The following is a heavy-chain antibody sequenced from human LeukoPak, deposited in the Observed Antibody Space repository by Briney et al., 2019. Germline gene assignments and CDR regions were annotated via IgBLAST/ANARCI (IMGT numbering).Heavy chain of an antibody. D-gene: IGHD3-16*02. CDR2: ISTTST. CDR3: ARESVDDYVWGSYRSASFDY. V-gene: IGHV3-21*01. Sequence: GGSLRLSCTASGFTFSRYSMNWVRQAPGKGLEWVSYISTTSTYYADSMKGRFTISRDNAKNSLYLQMNSLRAEDTAVYYCARESVDDYVWGSYRSASFDYWGQGTLVTVSS. J-gene: IGHJ4*02. CDR1: GFTFSRYS.